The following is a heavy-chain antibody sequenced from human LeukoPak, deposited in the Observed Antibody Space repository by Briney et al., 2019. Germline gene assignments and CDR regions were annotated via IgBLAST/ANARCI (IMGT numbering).Heavy chain of an antibody. D-gene: IGHD1-26*01. Sequence: KTSETLSLTCTVSGVSISSRYHYWTWIRQPPGEGLEWIGYIYYSGSTNYNASLKSRVTISVDTSKDQFSLKLRSVTAADTAVYYCARHELVGAHNAFDIWGQGTMVTVSS. CDR3: ARHELVGAHNAFDI. V-gene: IGHV4-59*08. J-gene: IGHJ3*02. CDR2: IYYSGST. CDR1: GVSISSRYHY.